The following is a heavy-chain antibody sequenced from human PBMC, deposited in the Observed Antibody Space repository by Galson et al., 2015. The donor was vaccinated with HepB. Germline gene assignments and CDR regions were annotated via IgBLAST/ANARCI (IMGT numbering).Heavy chain of an antibody. CDR2: IYPGDSDT. D-gene: IGHD4-17*01. V-gene: IGHV5-51*03. Sequence: QSGAEVKKPGESLKISCKASGYFFSDYWIGWVRQMPGKGLEWMGIIYPGDSDTRYSPSFQGHVTISTDKSITTAYLQWSSLKASDSAMYYCARVQASLYGDFDYWGQGSLVTVSS. J-gene: IGHJ4*02. CDR1: GYFFSDYW. CDR3: ARVQASLYGDFDY.